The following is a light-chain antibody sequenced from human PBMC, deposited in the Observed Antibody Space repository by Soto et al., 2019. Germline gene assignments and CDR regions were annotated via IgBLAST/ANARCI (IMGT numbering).Light chain of an antibody. CDR2: GAS. Sequence: EIVLTQSPGTLSLSPGERATLSCRASQNVISDYLAWYQQRPGQPPRLLMYGASTRATGIPDRFSGSGSETDFTLNISGLEPEDFAVYYCQQYGSSPFAFGPGTKVDLK. CDR1: QNVISDY. CDR3: QQYGSSPFA. V-gene: IGKV3-20*01. J-gene: IGKJ3*01.